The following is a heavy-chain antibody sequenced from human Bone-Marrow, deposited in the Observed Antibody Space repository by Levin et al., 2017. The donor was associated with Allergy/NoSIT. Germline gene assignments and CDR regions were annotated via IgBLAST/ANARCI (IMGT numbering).Heavy chain of an antibody. Sequence: SETLSLTCTVSGGSISSSSYYWGWIRQPPGKGLEWIGSIYYSGSTYYNPSLKSRVTISVDTSKNQFSLKLSSVTAADTAVYYWARYAMGGYSSSWTDRSDTDYWGQGTLVTVSS. J-gene: IGHJ4*02. CDR3: ARYAMGGYSSSWTDRSDTDY. CDR2: IYYSGST. CDR1: GGSISSSSYY. D-gene: IGHD6-13*01. V-gene: IGHV4-39*01.